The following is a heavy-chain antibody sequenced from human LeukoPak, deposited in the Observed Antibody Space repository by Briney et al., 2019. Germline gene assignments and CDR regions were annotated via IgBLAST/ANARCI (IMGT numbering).Heavy chain of an antibody. CDR1: GGTFSSYA. CDR2: IIPIFGTA. V-gene: IGHV1-69*01. Sequence: SVKVSCKASGGTFSSYAISWVRQAPGQGLEWMGGIIPIFGTANYAQKFQGRVTITADESTSTAYMELSSLRSEDTAVYYCATVPAAPYYYYYMDVWGKGTTVTVSS. J-gene: IGHJ6*03. CDR3: ATVPAAPYYYYYMDV. D-gene: IGHD2-2*01.